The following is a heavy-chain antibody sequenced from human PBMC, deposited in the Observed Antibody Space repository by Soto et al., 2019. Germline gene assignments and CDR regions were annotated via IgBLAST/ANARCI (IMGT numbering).Heavy chain of an antibody. CDR3: AMLGGWSGGSSGMDV. CDR2: IRRKANSYTT. D-gene: IGHD6-19*01. J-gene: IGHJ6*02. CDR1: GLIFSDYH. Sequence: EVQLVESGGGLVQPGGSLRLSCAASGLIFSDYHMDWVRQAPGKGLEWVGRIRRKANSYTTEYAASVKGRFTISRNDSKNSLYLQMSSLKSEVTAVYYCAMLGGWSGGSSGMDVWGQGTTVTVSS. V-gene: IGHV3-72*01.